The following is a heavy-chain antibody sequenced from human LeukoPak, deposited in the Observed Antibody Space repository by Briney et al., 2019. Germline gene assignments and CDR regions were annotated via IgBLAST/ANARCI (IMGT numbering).Heavy chain of an antibody. CDR3: ASNYYDSRTYFAD. V-gene: IGHV3-53*01. Sequence: GGSLRLSCAASGFTFSSYSMSWVRQAPGKGLEWVSFIHSGGKTYYADSVKGRFTISRDNSENTLYLQMNSLRAEDSAVYYCASNYYDSRTYFADWGQGTLVTVSS. D-gene: IGHD3-22*01. CDR1: GFTFSSYS. CDR2: IHSGGKT. J-gene: IGHJ4*02.